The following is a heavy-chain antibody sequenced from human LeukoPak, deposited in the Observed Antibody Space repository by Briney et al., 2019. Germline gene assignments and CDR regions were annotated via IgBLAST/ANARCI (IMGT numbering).Heavy chain of an antibody. CDR3: LAARPYDY. D-gene: IGHD6-6*01. CDR2: ISYDGSNK. CDR1: GFTFSSYG. Sequence: GGSLRLSCAASGFTFSSYGMHWVRQAPGKGLEWVAVISYDGSNKYYAGSVKGRFTISRDNSKNTLYLQMNSLRAEDTAVYYCLAARPYDYWGQGTLVTASS. J-gene: IGHJ4*02. V-gene: IGHV3-30*03.